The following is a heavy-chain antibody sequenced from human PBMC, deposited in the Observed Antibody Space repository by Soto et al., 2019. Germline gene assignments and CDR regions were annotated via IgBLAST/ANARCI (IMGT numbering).Heavy chain of an antibody. CDR2: ISVDGRDT. CDR3: VRAPEQRPIDF. D-gene: IGHD6-19*01. CDR1: GFSLSDYW. Sequence: AGGSLRLSCAASGFSLSDYWMHWVRQVPGKGLLWVSRISVDGRDTTYADSVKGRFTISRDNAKNTLYLQMDSLRAEDTAVYYCVRAPEQRPIDFWCHGILVTVSS. J-gene: IGHJ4*01. V-gene: IGHV3-74*03.